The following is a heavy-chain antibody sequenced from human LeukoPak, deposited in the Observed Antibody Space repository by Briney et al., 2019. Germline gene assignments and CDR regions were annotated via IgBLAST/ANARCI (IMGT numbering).Heavy chain of an antibody. J-gene: IGHJ4*02. CDR1: GGSISSGGYS. CDR2: IYHSGST. V-gene: IGHV4-30-2*01. D-gene: IGHD3-22*01. Sequence: SQTLSLTCAVSGGSISSGGYSWSWIRQPPGKGLEWIGYIYHSGSTNYNPSLKSRVTISVDKSKNQFSLKLSSVTAADTAVYYCARGSDYYDSSGYYHFDYWGQGTLVTVSS. CDR3: ARGSDYYDSSGYYHFDY.